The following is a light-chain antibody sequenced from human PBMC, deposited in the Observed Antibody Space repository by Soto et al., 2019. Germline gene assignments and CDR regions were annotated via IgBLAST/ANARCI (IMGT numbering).Light chain of an antibody. V-gene: IGKV3-15*01. CDR2: DAS. CDR1: QGIGST. J-gene: IGKJ4*01. Sequence: EIVMTQSPATLSVSPGEGTTLSCRASQGIGSTLAWYQHKPGQTPRLLIYDASTRATGVPARFSGSGSGTDLTLTISRLEPADCAVYDGQQYGRSPLTFGGGAKVDIK. CDR3: QQYGRSPLT.